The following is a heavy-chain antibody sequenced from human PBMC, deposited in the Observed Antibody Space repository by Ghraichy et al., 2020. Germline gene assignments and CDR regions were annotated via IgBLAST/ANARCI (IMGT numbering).Heavy chain of an antibody. Sequence: GGSLRLSCAASGFTVSSNYMSWVRQAPGKGLEWVSVIYSGGSTYYADSVKGRFTISRDNSKNTLYLQMNSLRAEDTAVYYCAREGDHYYDSSGYFDYWGQGTLVTVSS. CDR1: GFTVSSNY. J-gene: IGHJ4*02. V-gene: IGHV3-66*01. CDR3: AREGDHYYDSSGYFDY. D-gene: IGHD3-22*01. CDR2: IYSGGST.